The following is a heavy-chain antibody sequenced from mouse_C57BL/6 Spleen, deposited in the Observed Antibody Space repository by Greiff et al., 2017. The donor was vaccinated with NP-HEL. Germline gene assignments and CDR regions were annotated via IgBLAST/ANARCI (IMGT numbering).Heavy chain of an antibody. CDR3: TTTVVASRAFDY. V-gene: IGHV14-4*01. CDR2: IDPENGDT. Sequence: EVQLQQSGAELVRPGASVKLSCTASGFNIKDDYMHWVKQRPEQGLEWIGWIDPENGDTEYASKFQGKATITADTSSNTAYLQLSSLTSEDTAVYYCTTTVVASRAFDYWGQSTTLTVSS. D-gene: IGHD1-1*01. J-gene: IGHJ2*01. CDR1: GFNIKDDY.